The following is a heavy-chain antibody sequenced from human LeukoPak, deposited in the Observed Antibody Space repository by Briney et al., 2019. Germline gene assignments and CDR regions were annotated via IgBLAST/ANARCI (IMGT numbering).Heavy chain of an antibody. CDR1: GYSISSGYY. J-gene: IGHJ5*02. Sequence: PSETLSLTCAVSGYSISSGYYWGWIRQPPGKGLEWIGSIYHSGSTYYNPSLKSRVTISVDTSKNQFSLKLSSVTAADTAVYYCASIDFWSGYPNWFVPWGQGTLVTVSS. CDR3: ASIDFWSGYPNWFVP. V-gene: IGHV4-38-2*01. D-gene: IGHD3-3*01. CDR2: IYHSGST.